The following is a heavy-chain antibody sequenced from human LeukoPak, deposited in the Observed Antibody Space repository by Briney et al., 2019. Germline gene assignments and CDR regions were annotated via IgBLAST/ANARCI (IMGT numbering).Heavy chain of an antibody. Sequence: WGVLRLSCAASGFTFSSYSMNWVRQAPGKGLEWVSSISSSSSYIYYADSVKGRFTISRDNAKNSLYLQMNSLRAEDTAVYYCARNIAVAEDGYYDSSGYSALGYWGQGTLVTVSS. CDR1: GFTFSSYS. V-gene: IGHV3-21*01. CDR2: ISSSSSYI. CDR3: ARNIAVAEDGYYDSSGYSALGY. D-gene: IGHD3-22*01. J-gene: IGHJ4*02.